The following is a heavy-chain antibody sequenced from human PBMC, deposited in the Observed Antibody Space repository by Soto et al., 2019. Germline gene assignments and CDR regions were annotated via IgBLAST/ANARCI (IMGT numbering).Heavy chain of an antibody. CDR3: ARDHPGGCYYAYFQH. CDR2: ISSSSSYI. D-gene: IGHD1-26*01. V-gene: IGHV3-21*01. CDR1: GFTFSSYS. Sequence: EVQVVESGGGLVKPGGSLRLSCAASGFTFSSYSMNWVRQAPGKGLEWVSSISSSSSYIYYADSVKGRFTISRDNAKNSLYLQMNSLRAEDTAVYYCARDHPGGCYYAYFQHWGQGTLVTVSS. J-gene: IGHJ1*01.